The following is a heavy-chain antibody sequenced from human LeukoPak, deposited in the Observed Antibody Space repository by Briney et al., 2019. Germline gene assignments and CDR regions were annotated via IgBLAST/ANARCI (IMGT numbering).Heavy chain of an antibody. J-gene: IGHJ5*02. Sequence: GESLKISCKGSGYSFTSYWIGWMRQMPGKGLEWMGVIHPGEYERRYSPSFEGQVTISADKSISTAYMQWSSLKASDTAMHYCARRTDSGWKWFDPWGQRTLVTVSS. CDR3: ARRTDSGWKWFDP. CDR2: IHPGEYER. CDR1: GYSFTSYW. V-gene: IGHV5-51*01. D-gene: IGHD6-25*01.